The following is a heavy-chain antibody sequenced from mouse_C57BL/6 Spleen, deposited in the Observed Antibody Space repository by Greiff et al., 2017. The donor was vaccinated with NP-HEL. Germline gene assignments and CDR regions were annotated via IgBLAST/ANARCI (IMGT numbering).Heavy chain of an antibody. J-gene: IGHJ1*03. CDR3: TRGFTTVVATYWYFDV. CDR2: IRNKANNHAT. V-gene: IGHV6-6*01. Sequence: EVQVVESGGGLVQPGGSMKLSCAASGFTFSDAWMDWVRQSPEKGLEWVAEIRNKANNHATYYAESVKGRFTISRDDSKSSVYLQMNSLRAEDTGIYYCTRGFTTVVATYWYFDVWGTGTTVTVSS. CDR1: GFTFSDAW. D-gene: IGHD1-1*01.